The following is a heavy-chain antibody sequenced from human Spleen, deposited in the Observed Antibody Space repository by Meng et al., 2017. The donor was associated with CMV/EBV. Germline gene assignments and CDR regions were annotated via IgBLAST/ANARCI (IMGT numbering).Heavy chain of an antibody. CDR1: GGSFSGYY. J-gene: IGHJ4*02. CDR2: INHSGST. V-gene: IGHV4-34*01. D-gene: IGHD1-26*01. Sequence: QAQFQWGGSGSLKAWELLSLPCAVSGGSFSGYYWSWIRQPPGKGLEWIGEINHSGSTNYHPSLKRRVTISVDTSKNHFSLKLSSVTAADTAVYYCARGKRVGAYFDYWGQGTLVTVSS. CDR3: ARGKRVGAYFDY.